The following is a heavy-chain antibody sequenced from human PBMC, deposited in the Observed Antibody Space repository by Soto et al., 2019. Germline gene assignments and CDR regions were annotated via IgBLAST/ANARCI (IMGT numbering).Heavy chain of an antibody. CDR2: ISYDGSNK. D-gene: IGHD6-13*01. CDR1: GFTFSSYG. Sequence: QVQLVESGGGVVQPGRSLRLSCAASGFTFSSYGMHWVRQAPGKGLEWVAVISYDGSNKYYADSVKGRFTISRDNSKNTLYLQMNSLRAKDTAVYYCAKALAPLYSSRSYGMDVWGQGTTVTVSS. CDR3: AKALAPLYSSRSYGMDV. J-gene: IGHJ6*02. V-gene: IGHV3-30*18.